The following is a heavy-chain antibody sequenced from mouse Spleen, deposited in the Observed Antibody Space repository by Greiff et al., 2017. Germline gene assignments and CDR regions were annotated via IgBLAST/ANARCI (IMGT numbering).Heavy chain of an antibody. Sequence: EVQRVESGGGLVKPGGSLKLSCAASGFTFSSYAMSWVRQTPEKRLEWVATISDGGSYTYYPDNVKGRFTISRDNAKNNLYLQMSHLKSEDTAMYYCARDRLNWDWYFDVWGTGTTVTVSS. D-gene: IGHD4-1*02. CDR2: ISDGGSYT. V-gene: IGHV5-4*01. J-gene: IGHJ1*03. CDR3: ARDRLNWDWYFDV. CDR1: GFTFSSYA.